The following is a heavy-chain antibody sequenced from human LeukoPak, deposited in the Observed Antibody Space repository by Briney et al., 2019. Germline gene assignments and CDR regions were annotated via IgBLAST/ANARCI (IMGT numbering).Heavy chain of an antibody. V-gene: IGHV1-46*01. CDR2: INPSGGST. J-gene: IGHJ6*03. CDR3: AREGFSRGYYQYYYMDV. CDR1: GYTFTSYY. D-gene: IGHD6-13*01. Sequence: ASVKVSCKASGYTFTSYYMHWVRQAPGQGLEWMGIINPSGGSTSYAQKFQGRITMTRDMSTSTDYMELSSLRSEDTAVYYCAREGFSRGYYQYYYMDVWGKGTTVTVSS.